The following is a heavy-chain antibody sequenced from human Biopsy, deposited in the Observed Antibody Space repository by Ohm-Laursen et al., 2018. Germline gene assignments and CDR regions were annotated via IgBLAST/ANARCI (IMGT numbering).Heavy chain of an antibody. CDR2: IYPGDSET. D-gene: IGHD1-1*01. V-gene: IGHV5-51*01. CDR3: ARHVDNWGSPLYFED. CDR1: GYDFPSSW. Sequence: GASLKISCKGSGYDFPSSWIGWVRQMPGKGLEWMGIIYPGDSETRYNPSFQGQVTISADKSTSSAYLEWHSVRDSDSAIYYCARHVDNWGSPLYFEDWGQGTLVTVSS. J-gene: IGHJ4*02.